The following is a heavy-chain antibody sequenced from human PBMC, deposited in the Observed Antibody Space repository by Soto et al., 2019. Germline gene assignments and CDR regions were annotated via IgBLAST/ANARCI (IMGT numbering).Heavy chain of an antibody. V-gene: IGHV4-30-4*01. CDR3: ARVPAMVTRRYYYYYGMDV. Sequence: TSETLSLTCTVSGGSISSGDYYWSWIRQPPGKGLEWIGYIYYSGSTYYNPSLKSRVTISVDTSKNQFSLKLSSVTAADTAVYYCARVPAMVTRRYYYYYGMDVWGQGTTVTVSS. J-gene: IGHJ6*02. CDR1: GGSISSGDYY. CDR2: IYYSGST. D-gene: IGHD5-18*01.